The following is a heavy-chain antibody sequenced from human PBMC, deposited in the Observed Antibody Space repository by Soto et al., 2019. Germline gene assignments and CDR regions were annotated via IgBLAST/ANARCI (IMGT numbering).Heavy chain of an antibody. D-gene: IGHD4-17*01. CDR1: GFTVTSNY. J-gene: IGHJ4*02. Sequence: EVPLVESGGGLVQPGGSLRLSCAASGFTVTSNYMSWVRQAPGKGLECVSVIYSGGGTYYADSVKGRFTISRDNSKNTLYLQMNSLRAEDTAVYYCARDPAVTTYFDYWGQGTLVTVSS. V-gene: IGHV3-66*01. CDR3: ARDPAVTTYFDY. CDR2: IYSGGGT.